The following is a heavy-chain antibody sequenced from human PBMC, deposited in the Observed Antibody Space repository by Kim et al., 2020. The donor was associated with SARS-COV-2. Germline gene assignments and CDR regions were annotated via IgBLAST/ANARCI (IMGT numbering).Heavy chain of an antibody. J-gene: IGHJ4*02. D-gene: IGHD3-3*01. Sequence: SQTLSLTCAVSGDSVSRYIWTWIRQSPSRGLEWLGRTYYTSKLYNDYAPSLKSRITIKPDTSKNQVSLQLNSVTPEDTAVYFCARGNFFEYWGQGTLVTV. V-gene: IGHV6-1*01. CDR1: GDSVSRYI. CDR2: TYYTSKLYN. CDR3: ARGNFFEY.